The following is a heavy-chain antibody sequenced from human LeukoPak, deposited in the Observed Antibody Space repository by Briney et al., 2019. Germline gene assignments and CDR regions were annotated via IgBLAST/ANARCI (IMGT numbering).Heavy chain of an antibody. J-gene: IGHJ3*02. V-gene: IGHV5-51*01. D-gene: IGHD3-9*01. CDR1: GSIFTSNW. CDR2: VYPGDSDT. Sequence: GEPLQISCKGSGSIFTSNWIGWVRQLPGKGLEWVGIVYPGDSDTRYNPSFEGQVTISADKSTTTAYLQWSSLKASDIAIYYCAIQSYYDLLTGYFYYDAFDIWGQGTMVTVSS. CDR3: AIQSYYDLLTGYFYYDAFDI.